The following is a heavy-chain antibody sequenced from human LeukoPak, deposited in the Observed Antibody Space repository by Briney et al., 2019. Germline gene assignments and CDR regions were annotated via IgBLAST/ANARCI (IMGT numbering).Heavy chain of an antibody. CDR2: IYYSGST. D-gene: IGHD2-15*01. Sequence: PSETLSLTCTVSGGSISSSSYYWGWIRQPPGKGLEWIGSIYYSGSTYYNPSLKSRVTISVDTSKNQFSLKLSSVTAADTAVYYCAREGGVVVVAAMSKWSFDPWGQGTLVTVSS. V-gene: IGHV4-39*07. CDR3: AREGGVVVVAAMSKWSFDP. J-gene: IGHJ5*02. CDR1: GGSISSSSYY.